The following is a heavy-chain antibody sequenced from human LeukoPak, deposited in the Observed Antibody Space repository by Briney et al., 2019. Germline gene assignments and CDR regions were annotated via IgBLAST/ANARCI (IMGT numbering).Heavy chain of an antibody. J-gene: IGHJ4*02. CDR1: GFTFSSYE. CDR2: ISSSGSTI. Sequence: GGSLRLSCAASGFTFSSYEMNWVRQAPGKGLEWVSYISSSGSTIYYADSVKGRFTVSRDNATNSLYLQMNSLRAEDTAVYYCARDVYYYDSSGGFDYWGQGTLVTVSS. V-gene: IGHV3-48*03. CDR3: ARDVYYYDSSGGFDY. D-gene: IGHD3-22*01.